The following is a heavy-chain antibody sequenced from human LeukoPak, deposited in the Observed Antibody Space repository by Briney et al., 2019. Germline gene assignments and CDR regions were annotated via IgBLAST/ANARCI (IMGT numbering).Heavy chain of an antibody. CDR1: GFSFSSYW. D-gene: IGHD3-22*01. CDR2: IKYDGSHK. J-gene: IGHJ4*02. CDR3: ASSHDSSGND. Sequence: QPAGSLRLSCVASGFSFSSYWMAWVRQAPGKGLEWVANIKYDGSHKYYVDSVKGRFTISRDNAKNSVYLQMNSLRVDDTAVYFCASSHDSSGNDWGQGTMVTVSS. V-gene: IGHV3-7*01.